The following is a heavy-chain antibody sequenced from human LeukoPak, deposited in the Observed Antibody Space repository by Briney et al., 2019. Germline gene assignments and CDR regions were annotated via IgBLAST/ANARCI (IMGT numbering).Heavy chain of an antibody. J-gene: IGHJ3*02. CDR3: SRDANYYDSSRHYFDAFDI. V-gene: IGHV3-7*01. CDR2: IRGDGSVN. Sequence: GGSLRLSCAASGLTFSKYWITWVRQAPGKGLEWVANIRGDGSVNYLLDSVKGRFTISRDNVKNSLSMEMNNLRAEDTAVYHCSRDANYYDSSRHYFDAFDIWGQGTMVTVSS. CDR1: GLTFSKYW. D-gene: IGHD3-22*01.